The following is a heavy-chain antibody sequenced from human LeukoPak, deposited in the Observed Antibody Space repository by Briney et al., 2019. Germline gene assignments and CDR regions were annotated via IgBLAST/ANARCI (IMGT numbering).Heavy chain of an antibody. CDR3: ARGGRWLQSLLDY. V-gene: IGHV3-74*01. CDR2: INSDGSST. J-gene: IGHJ4*02. CDR1: GFTFSSYW. D-gene: IGHD5-24*01. Sequence: GGSLRLSCAASGFTFSSYWMHWVRQAPGKGLVWVSRINSDGSSTSYADSVKGRLTISRDNAKNTLYLQMNSLRAEDTAVYYCARGGRWLQSLLDYWGQGTLVTVSS.